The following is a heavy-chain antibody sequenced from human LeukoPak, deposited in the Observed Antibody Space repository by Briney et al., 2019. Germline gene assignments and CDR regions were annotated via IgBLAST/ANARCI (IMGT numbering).Heavy chain of an antibody. CDR3: ARDGHNYGTDR. Sequence: GGSLRLSCAVSGFTFRSCGMHWVRQIPGKELVWVSHINTDGSRTLYADSVKGRFTISRDNAMNTVDLQMNSLRAEDTALYYCARDGHNYGTDRWGQGTLVTVSS. V-gene: IGHV3-74*03. J-gene: IGHJ5*02. CDR1: GFTFRSCG. CDR2: INTDGSRT. D-gene: IGHD5-18*01.